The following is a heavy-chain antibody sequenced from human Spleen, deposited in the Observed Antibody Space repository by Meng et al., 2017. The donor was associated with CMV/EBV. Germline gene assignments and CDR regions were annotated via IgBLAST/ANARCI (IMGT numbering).Heavy chain of an antibody. Sequence: ASVKVSCKTSGYIFTDYYLHWVRQAPGQGLEWMGIINPSGGTTNYAQKFQDRVTVTRDTSTSTAYLEVRSLRSEDTAIYYCATERSASSWVIDYWGQGTLVTVSS. CDR3: ATERSASSWVIDY. J-gene: IGHJ4*02. CDR2: INPSGGTT. V-gene: IGHV1-46*01. CDR1: GYIFTDYY. D-gene: IGHD6-13*01.